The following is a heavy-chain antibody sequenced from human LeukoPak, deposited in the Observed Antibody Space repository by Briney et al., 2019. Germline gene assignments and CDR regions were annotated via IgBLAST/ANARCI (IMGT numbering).Heavy chain of an antibody. V-gene: IGHV3-30-3*01. CDR1: GFTFSSYA. D-gene: IGHD2-15*01. J-gene: IGHJ1*01. CDR2: ISYDGSNK. CDR3: ARDCFLVVAAHNYFQH. Sequence: PGGPLRLSCAASGFTFSSYAMHWVRQAPGKGLEWVAVISYDGSNKYYADSVKGRFTISGDNSRNTLYLQMNSLRAEDTAVYYCARDCFLVVAAHNYFQHWGQGTLVTVSS.